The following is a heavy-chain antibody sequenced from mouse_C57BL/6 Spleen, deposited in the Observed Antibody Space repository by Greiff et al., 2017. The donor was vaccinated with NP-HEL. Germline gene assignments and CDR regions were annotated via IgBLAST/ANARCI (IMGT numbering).Heavy chain of an antibody. J-gene: IGHJ3*01. CDR3: ARSTTEALFAY. CDR1: GYTFTSYW. CDR2: INPSSGYT. Sequence: QVQLQQSGAELAKPGASVKLSCKASGYTFTSYWMHWVKQTPGQGLEWIGYINPSSGYTKYIQKFKDKATLTADKSSSTAYMQLSSLTYEDSAVYYCARSTTEALFAYWGQGTLVTVSA. D-gene: IGHD1-1*01. V-gene: IGHV1-7*01.